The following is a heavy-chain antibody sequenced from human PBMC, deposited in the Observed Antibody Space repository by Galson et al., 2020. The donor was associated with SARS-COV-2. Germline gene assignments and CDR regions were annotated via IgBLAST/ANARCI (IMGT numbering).Heavy chain of an antibody. CDR2: ISGSGGRT. CDR1: GFTFSSYA. CDR3: VKGGLGSGYSFDY. Sequence: GGSLRLSCAASGFTFSSYAMSWVRQAPGKGLEWVSAISGSGGRTYYADSVKGRFTISRDNSKNTLYLQMSGLRAEDRAVYNCVKGGLGSGYSFDYWGQGTLVSVSS. D-gene: IGHD3-3*01. J-gene: IGHJ4*02. V-gene: IGHV3-23*01.